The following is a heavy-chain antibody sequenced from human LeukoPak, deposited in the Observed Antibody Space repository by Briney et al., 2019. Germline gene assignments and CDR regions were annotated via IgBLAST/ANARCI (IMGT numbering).Heavy chain of an antibody. Sequence: GGSLRLSCAASGFTFSSYAVHWVRQAPGKGLEWVAVISYDGSNKYYADSVKGRFTISRDNSKNTLYLQVNSLRAEDTAVYYCARSGQGGGYSYVRKSYYGMDVWGQGTTVTVSS. CDR3: ARSGQGGGYSYVRKSYYGMDV. CDR1: GFTFSSYA. CDR2: ISYDGSNK. J-gene: IGHJ6*02. V-gene: IGHV3-30*04. D-gene: IGHD5-18*01.